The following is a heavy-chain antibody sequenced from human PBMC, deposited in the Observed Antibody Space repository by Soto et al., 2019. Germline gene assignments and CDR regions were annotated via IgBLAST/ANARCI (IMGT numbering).Heavy chain of an antibody. D-gene: IGHD4-17*01. J-gene: IGHJ4*02. Sequence: ASVKVSCKVSGNTLSGLPMHWVRQAPGKGLEWMGSLDYEEGERNFAHRFQGRVTVTEDKSTETAYMDLRSLKSEDTDVYYCAAGVTTFVYWGKGTLLTVYS. V-gene: IGHV1-24*01. CDR2: LDYEEGER. CDR3: AAGVTTFVY. CDR1: GNTLSGLP.